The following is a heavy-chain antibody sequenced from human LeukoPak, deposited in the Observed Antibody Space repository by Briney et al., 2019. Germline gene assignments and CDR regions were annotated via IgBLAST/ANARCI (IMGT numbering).Heavy chain of an antibody. V-gene: IGHV3-74*01. D-gene: IGHD2-8*01. Sequence: GGSLRLSCAASGFTFNLNRIHWVRQVPGKGLEWISWIETDGSTSGYLRSVQGRFTVSRDNAKSTVHLQMNSLRAEDTAVYYCAREDHAVYNYWGQGTLVTVSS. J-gene: IGHJ4*02. CDR2: IETDGSTS. CDR3: AREDHAVYNY. CDR1: GFTFNLNR.